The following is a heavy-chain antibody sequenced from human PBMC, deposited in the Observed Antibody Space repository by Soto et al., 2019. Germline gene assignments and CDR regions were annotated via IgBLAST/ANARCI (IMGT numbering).Heavy chain of an antibody. CDR2: IYWDDDK. D-gene: IGHD6-13*01. CDR1: GFSLSTSGVG. J-gene: IGHJ5*02. V-gene: IGHV2-5*02. Sequence: QITLKESGPPLVKPTQTLTLTCTFSGFSLSTSGVGVGWIRQPPGKALEWLALIYWDDDKRYSPSLKSRLTITTDTSKNQVVLTMTTMDPVDTATYYCAHSKQQLVPNWFDPWGQGTLVTVSS. CDR3: AHSKQQLVPNWFDP.